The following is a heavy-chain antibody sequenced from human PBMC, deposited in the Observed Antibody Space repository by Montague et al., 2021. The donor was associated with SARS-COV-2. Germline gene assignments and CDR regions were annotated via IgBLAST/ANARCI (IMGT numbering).Heavy chain of an antibody. D-gene: IGHD6-6*01. Sequence: SETLSLICTVSGGSISSYYWSWIRQPPGKGLEWIGHIYYSGSTNYNPSLKSRVTVSVDTSKNQFSLKLSSVTAADTAVYYCARVPYSSSGFFYYYYGIDVWGQGTTVTVSS. CDR2: IYYSGST. J-gene: IGHJ6*02. V-gene: IGHV4-59*13. CDR3: ARVPYSSSGFFYYYYGIDV. CDR1: GGSISSYY.